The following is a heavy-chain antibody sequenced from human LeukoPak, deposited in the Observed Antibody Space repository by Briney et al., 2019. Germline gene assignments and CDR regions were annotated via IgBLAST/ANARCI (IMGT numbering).Heavy chain of an antibody. V-gene: IGHV3-30*02. J-gene: IGHJ6*02. D-gene: IGHD3-10*01. CDR3: ASTMAWSYYYYGMDV. CDR1: GFTFSSYG. CDR2: IRYDGSNK. Sequence: GGPLRLSCAASGFTFSSYGMHWVRQAPGKGLEWVAFIRYDGSNKYYADSVKGRFTISRDNSKNTLYLQMNSLRAEDTAVYYCASTMAWSYYYYGMDVWGQGTTVTVSS.